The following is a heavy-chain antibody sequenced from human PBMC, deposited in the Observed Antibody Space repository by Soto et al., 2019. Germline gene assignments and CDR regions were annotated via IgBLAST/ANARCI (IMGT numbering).Heavy chain of an antibody. J-gene: IGHJ5*02. Sequence: QVQLQESGPGLVKPSQTLSLTCTVSGGSISSGDYYWSWIRQHPGKGLEWIGYIYYSGSTYYNPPXXXRXXISVDTSKNQCSLKLSSVTAADTAVYYCARWWSGSRQGFDPWGQGTLVTVSS. V-gene: IGHV4-31*03. D-gene: IGHD3-3*01. CDR2: IYYSGST. CDR1: GGSISSGDYY. CDR3: ARWWSGSRQGFDP.